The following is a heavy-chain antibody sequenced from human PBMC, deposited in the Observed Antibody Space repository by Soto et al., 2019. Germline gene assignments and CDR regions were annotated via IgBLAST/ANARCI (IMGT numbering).Heavy chain of an antibody. D-gene: IGHD4-4*01. CDR3: ARYRQDYSNLQPAFDY. V-gene: IGHV4-34*01. CDR2: INHSGST. CDR1: GGSFSGYY. Sequence: SETLSLTCAVYGGSFSGYYWSWIRQPPGKGLEWIGEINHSGSTNYNPSLKSRVTISVDTSKNQFSLKLSSVTAADTAVYYCARYRQDYSNLQPAFDYWGQGTLVTVSS. J-gene: IGHJ4*02.